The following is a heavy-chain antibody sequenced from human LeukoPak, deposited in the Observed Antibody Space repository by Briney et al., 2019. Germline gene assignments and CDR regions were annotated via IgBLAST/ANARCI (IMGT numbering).Heavy chain of an antibody. V-gene: IGHV5-51*01. D-gene: IGHD3-10*01. CDR2: IYPGDSDT. CDR3: LRVLGSRPQMYYISF. CDR1: GYNFAGLW. Sequence: GESLKISCQGSGYNFAGLWIGWVRQMPGKGLKWMGIIYPGDSDTKYSPSFEGQVTISADKSSNSAYLQWSSLKASDNGMYFCLRVLGSRPQMYYISFWGQGTLVTVSS. J-gene: IGHJ4*01.